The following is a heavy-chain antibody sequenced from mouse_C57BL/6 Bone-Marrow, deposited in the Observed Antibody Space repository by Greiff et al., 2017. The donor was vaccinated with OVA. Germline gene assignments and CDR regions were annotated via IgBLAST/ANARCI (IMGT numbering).Heavy chain of an antibody. D-gene: IGHD1-1*01. V-gene: IGHV8-8*01. CDR2: IWWDDDK. CDR1: GFSLSTFGMG. Sequence: QVTLKVCGPGILQPSQTLSLTCSFSGFSLSTFGMGVGWIRQPSGKGLEWLAHIWWDDDKYYNPALKSRLTISKDTSKNQVFRKIANVDTADTATYYCARIGVVATGYYAMDYWGQGTSVTVSS. J-gene: IGHJ4*01. CDR3: ARIGVVATGYYAMDY.